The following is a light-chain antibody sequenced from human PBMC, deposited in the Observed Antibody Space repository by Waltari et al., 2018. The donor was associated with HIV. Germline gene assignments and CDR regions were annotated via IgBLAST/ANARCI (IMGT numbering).Light chain of an antibody. CDR3: LQLSGFPRT. Sequence: QMTQSPPSLSTSVGDRVTITCRASRDIKKDLGWYQQKPGKSPRRLIYSVSTLSAGVPSRFRGGGSGTHFTLSIDGLQPEDMATYFCLQLSGFPRTFGQGT. V-gene: IGKV1-17*01. CDR2: SVS. J-gene: IGKJ1*01. CDR1: RDIKKD.